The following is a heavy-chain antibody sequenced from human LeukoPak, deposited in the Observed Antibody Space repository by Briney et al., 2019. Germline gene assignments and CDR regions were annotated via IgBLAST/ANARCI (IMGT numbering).Heavy chain of an antibody. CDR2: INPNSAGT. Sequence: ASVKVSCKASGYTLTAYYLHWVRQAPGQGLEWMGRINPNSAGTTYAQKFQGRVTMTRDTSIGTAYMELSSLRSDDTALYYCARPYYESSGLYVDAFDIWGQGTMVTVSS. CDR1: GYTLTAYY. D-gene: IGHD3-22*01. J-gene: IGHJ3*02. CDR3: ARPYYESSGLYVDAFDI. V-gene: IGHV1-2*06.